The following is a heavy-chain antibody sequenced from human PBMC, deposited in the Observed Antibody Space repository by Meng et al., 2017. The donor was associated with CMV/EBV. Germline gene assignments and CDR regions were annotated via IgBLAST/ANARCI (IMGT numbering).Heavy chain of an antibody. CDR3: ARGRYCSSTSCYGMDV. J-gene: IGHJ6*02. V-gene: IGHV4-34*01. D-gene: IGHD2-2*01. CDR1: GGSFSGYY. Sequence: ESLKISCAVYGGSFSGYYWSWIRQPPGKGLEWIGEINHSGSTNYNPSLKSRVTISVDTSKNQFSLKLSSVTAADTAVYYCARGRYCSSTSCYGMDVWGQGTTVTVSS. CDR2: INHSGST.